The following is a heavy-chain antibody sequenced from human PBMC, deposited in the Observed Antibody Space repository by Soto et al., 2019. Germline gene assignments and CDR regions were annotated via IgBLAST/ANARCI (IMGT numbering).Heavy chain of an antibody. V-gene: IGHV3-64*01. CDR2: ISSDGGST. J-gene: IGHJ3*02. D-gene: IGHD7-27*01. CDR3: ARALGYAFDI. Sequence: EVQLVESGGGLVQPGGSLRLSCAASGFTFSSYAMHWVRQAPGKGLEYVSAISSDGGSTYYAHSVKGRFTISRDNSKNSLYIQMGSLIAGDMAVYVCARALGYAFDIWGQGTMATVSS. CDR1: GFTFSSYA.